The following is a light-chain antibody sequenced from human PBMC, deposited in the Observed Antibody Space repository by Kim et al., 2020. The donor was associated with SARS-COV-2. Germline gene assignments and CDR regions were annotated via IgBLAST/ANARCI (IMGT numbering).Light chain of an antibody. CDR1: QSCGIKF. Sequence: CPGERATRSGVASQSCGIKFLAWYKQRPGQAPRLLMYDTSTRATDIPDRFRGSGSGTDFTLTISRLEPEDIAVYYCQQYGTPPSTFGQGTKLEI. CDR2: DTS. J-gene: IGKJ2*01. CDR3: QQYGTPPST. V-gene: IGKV3-20*01.